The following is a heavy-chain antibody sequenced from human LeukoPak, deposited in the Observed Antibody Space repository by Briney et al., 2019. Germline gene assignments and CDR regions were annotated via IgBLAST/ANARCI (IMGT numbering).Heavy chain of an antibody. J-gene: IGHJ3*02. V-gene: IGHV3-74*01. CDR3: ARDSDYDDAFDI. D-gene: IGHD5-12*01. CDR1: GFTFNRCW. CDR2: INTDGRRT. Sequence: GGSLRLSCAASGFTFNRCWMHWVREARGKGLVWVSRINTDGRRTSYADSVKGRFTISRDNAKNTLYLQMNSLRAEDTAVYYCARDSDYDDAFDIWGQGTMVTVSS.